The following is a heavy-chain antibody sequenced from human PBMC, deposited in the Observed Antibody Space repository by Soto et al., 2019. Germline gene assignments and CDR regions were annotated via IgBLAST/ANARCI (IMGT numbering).Heavy chain of an antibody. D-gene: IGHD3-22*01. J-gene: IGHJ4*02. V-gene: IGHV3-72*01. CDR3: VRATYFSDSSGYTRCLDY. CDR1: GFTLSDHY. CDR2: SRDKPQGYST. Sequence: SLRLSFAGSGFTLSDHYSECVRQAPGNVLDWVGRSRDKPQGYSTAYAESVTGRFTTSRDESKNSAYLQMNSLKTEDTAVYYCVRATYFSDSSGYTRCLDYWGQGTMVNVSS.